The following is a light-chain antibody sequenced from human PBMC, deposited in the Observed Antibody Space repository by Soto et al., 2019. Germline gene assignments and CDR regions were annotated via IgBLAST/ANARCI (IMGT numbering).Light chain of an antibody. CDR1: QSVFSY. J-gene: IGKJ4*01. V-gene: IGKV3-11*01. Sequence: EVVLTQSPATLSLSPGERATLSCRASQSVFSYLAWYQQKPGQAPRLLIYDVSDRATGIPARFTGSGSGTDFTLTVSSLEPEDFAVYYCQQRIDWPLTFGGGTKVDIK. CDR2: DVS. CDR3: QQRIDWPLT.